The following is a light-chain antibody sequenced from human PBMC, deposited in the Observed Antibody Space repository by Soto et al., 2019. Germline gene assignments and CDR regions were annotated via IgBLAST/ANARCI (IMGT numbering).Light chain of an antibody. V-gene: IGKV3D-20*01. CDR1: QSVSSY. CDR2: DSS. J-gene: IGKJ5*01. CDR3: QQYESSPIT. Sequence: IVLTQSPATLSLSPGERATLSCGASQSVSSYLAWYQQKPGLAPRLVIYDSSIRATGIPDRFSGSGSETDFTLTVNRLEPEDFAVYYCQQYESSPITFGQGTRLEIK.